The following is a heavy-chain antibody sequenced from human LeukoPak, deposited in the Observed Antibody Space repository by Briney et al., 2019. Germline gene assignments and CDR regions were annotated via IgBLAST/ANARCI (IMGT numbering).Heavy chain of an antibody. D-gene: IGHD5-18*01. V-gene: IGHV3-21*01. CDR1: GFTFSSYS. Sequence: GGSLRLSCAASGFTFSSYSMNWVRQAPGKGLEWVSSISSSSSYIYYADSVKGRYTISRDNAKNSLYLQMNSLRAEDTAVYYCARDVDTATFDYWGQGTLVTVSS. CDR3: ARDVDTATFDY. CDR2: ISSSSSYI. J-gene: IGHJ4*02.